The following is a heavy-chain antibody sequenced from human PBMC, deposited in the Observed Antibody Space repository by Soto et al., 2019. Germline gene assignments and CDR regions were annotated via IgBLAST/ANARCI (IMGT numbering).Heavy chain of an antibody. CDR2: FDPEDGET. CDR1: GYTLTELS. D-gene: IGHD3-10*01. Sequence: ASVKVSCKVSGYTLTELSMHWVRQAPGKGLEWMGGFDPEDGETIYAQKFQGRVTMTEDTSTDTAYMELSSLRAEDTAVYYCAKDRRRGDYYYYGMDVWGQGTTVTVSS. V-gene: IGHV1-24*01. CDR3: AKDRRRGDYYYYGMDV. J-gene: IGHJ6*02.